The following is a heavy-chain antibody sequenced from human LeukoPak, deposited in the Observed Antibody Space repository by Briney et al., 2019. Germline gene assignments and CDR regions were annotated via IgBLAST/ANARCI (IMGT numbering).Heavy chain of an antibody. Sequence: ASVKVSCKASGGTFSSYAISWVRQAPGQGLECMGGIIPIFGTANYAQKFQGRVTITADESTSTAYMELSSLRSEDTAVYYCARGTYGDYDPSFYFDYWGQGTLVTVSS. CDR1: GGTFSSYA. CDR3: ARGTYGDYDPSFYFDY. D-gene: IGHD4-17*01. CDR2: IIPIFGTA. J-gene: IGHJ4*02. V-gene: IGHV1-69*13.